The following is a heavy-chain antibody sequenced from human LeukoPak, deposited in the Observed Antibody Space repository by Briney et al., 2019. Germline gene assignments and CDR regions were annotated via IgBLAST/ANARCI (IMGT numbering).Heavy chain of an antibody. CDR3: ARAPSDSSANVFDY. V-gene: IGHV1-69*02. CDR1: GGTFSSYT. D-gene: IGHD3-22*01. Sequence: SVKVSCKASGGTFSSYTISWVRQAPGQGLEWMGRIISILGIANYAQKFQGRVTITADKSTSTAYMELSSLRSEDTAVYYCARAPSDSSANVFDYWGQGTLVTVSS. J-gene: IGHJ4*02. CDR2: IISILGIA.